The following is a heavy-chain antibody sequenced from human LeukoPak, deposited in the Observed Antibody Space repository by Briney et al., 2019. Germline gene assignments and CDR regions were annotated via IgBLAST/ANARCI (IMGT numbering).Heavy chain of an antibody. V-gene: IGHV1-8*01. D-gene: IGHD3-10*01. CDR3: ARGGRVVRGVITLYYYYYMDV. CDR2: MNPNSGNT. J-gene: IGHJ6*03. CDR1: GYTFTSYD. Sequence: ASVTVSCKASGYTFTSYDINWVRQAPGQGLEWMGWMNPNSGNTGYAQKFQGRVTMTRNTSISTAYMELSSLRSEDTAVYYCARGGRVVRGVITLYYYYYMDVWGKGTTVTISS.